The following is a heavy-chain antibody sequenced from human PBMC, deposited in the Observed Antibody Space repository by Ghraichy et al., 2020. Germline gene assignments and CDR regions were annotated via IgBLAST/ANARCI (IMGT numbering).Heavy chain of an antibody. CDR3: STGKLTYGLYSFAN. D-gene: IGHD3-10*01. CDR1: GFTFADDA. CDR2: LKSEAYGGTA. V-gene: IGHV3-49*03. Sequence: SLRLSCTTSGFTFADDAVNWFRQTPGKGLEWVGFLKSEAYGGTAEYAASVKGRFTISRDDSETVAYLQMDTLKTDDTAVYYCSTGKLTYGLYSFANWGQGALGTVSS. J-gene: IGHJ4*02.